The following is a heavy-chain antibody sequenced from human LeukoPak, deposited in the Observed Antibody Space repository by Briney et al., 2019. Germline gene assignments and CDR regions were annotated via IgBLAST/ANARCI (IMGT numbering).Heavy chain of an antibody. Sequence: SETLSLTCAVYGGSFSGYYWSWIRQPPGKGLEWIGEINHSGSTNYNPSLKSRVTISVDTSKDQFSLKLSSVTAADTAVYYCARDYYYYMDVWGKGTTVTVSS. CDR2: INHSGST. V-gene: IGHV4-34*01. CDR1: GGSFSGYY. J-gene: IGHJ6*03. CDR3: ARDYYYYMDV.